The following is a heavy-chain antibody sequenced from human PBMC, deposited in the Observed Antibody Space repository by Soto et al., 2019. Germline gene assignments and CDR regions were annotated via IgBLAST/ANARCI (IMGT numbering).Heavy chain of an antibody. CDR3: ARATKIYYDFWSGYYTRYYYYYMDV. V-gene: IGHV3-13*01. Sequence: GGSLRLSCAASGFTFSSYDMHWVRQATGKGLEWVSAIGTAGDTYYPGSVKGRFTISRENAKNSLYLQMNSLRAGDTAVYYCARATKIYYDFWSGYYTRYYYYYMDVWGKGTTVTVSS. J-gene: IGHJ6*03. D-gene: IGHD3-3*01. CDR2: IGTAGDT. CDR1: GFTFSSYD.